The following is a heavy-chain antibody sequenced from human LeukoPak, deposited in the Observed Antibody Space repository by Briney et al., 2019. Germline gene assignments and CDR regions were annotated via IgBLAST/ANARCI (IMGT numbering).Heavy chain of an antibody. V-gene: IGHV4-59*01. Sequence: SETLSLTCTVSGGSISRYYWRWIRQPPGEGLGWIGYIYYSGSTNYNPSLKSRVTISVDTSKNQFSLKLSSVTAADTAVYYCARDKPHLRPLDIWGQGTMVTVSS. CDR3: ARDKPHLRPLDI. CDR1: GGSISRYY. J-gene: IGHJ3*02. CDR2: IYYSGST.